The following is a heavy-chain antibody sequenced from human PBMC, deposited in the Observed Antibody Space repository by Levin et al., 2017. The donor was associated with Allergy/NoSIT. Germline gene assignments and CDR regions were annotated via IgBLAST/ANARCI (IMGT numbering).Heavy chain of an antibody. CDR1: GYTLTELS. J-gene: IGHJ2*01. D-gene: IGHD3-22*01. Sequence: AASVKVSCKVSGYTLTELSMHWVRQAPGKGLEWMGGFDPENGKTIYAQKFQGRVTMTEEISTDTAYMELSSLRSEDTAVYYCATRGYYDSSGYYSHWYFDLWGRGTLVTVSS. CDR3: ATRGYYDSSGYYSHWYFDL. CDR2: FDPENGKT. V-gene: IGHV1-24*01.